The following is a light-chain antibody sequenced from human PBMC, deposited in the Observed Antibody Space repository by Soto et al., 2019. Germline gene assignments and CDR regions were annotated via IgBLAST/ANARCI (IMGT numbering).Light chain of an antibody. CDR3: ASWDHSLSGYV. Sequence: QSVLTQPPSVSAAPVQKVTISCSGTISNIGNNYVSWYQQLPGAAPTLLIYEGNRRPTGIPDRFSGSKSATSATLDITGLQTGDEADYYCASWDHSLSGYVFGSGTKVTVL. J-gene: IGLJ1*01. CDR2: EGN. CDR1: ISNIGNNY. V-gene: IGLV1-51*02.